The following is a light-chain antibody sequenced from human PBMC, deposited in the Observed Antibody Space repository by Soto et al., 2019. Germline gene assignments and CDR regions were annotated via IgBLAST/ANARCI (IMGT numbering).Light chain of an antibody. CDR3: QQTSTAPFT. CDR2: ESS. J-gene: IGKJ3*01. Sequence: DIELTQSPSSLSASVGDRVTIACRSSQNINIYLNWYQQKPGNAPKLLIFESSSLQSGVPSRFSGSGSRRDFTLTISSLQREDFATYVCQQTSTAPFTFGPGTKVDIK. CDR1: QNINIY. V-gene: IGKV1-39*01.